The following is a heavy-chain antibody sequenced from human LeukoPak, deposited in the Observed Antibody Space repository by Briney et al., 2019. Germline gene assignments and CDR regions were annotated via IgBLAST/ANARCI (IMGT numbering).Heavy chain of an antibody. J-gene: IGHJ4*02. D-gene: IGHD3-10*01. CDR3: ARDSGNYYGSGSPDY. Sequence: GGSLRLSCAASGFTFSSYEMNWVRQAPGKGLEWVSYISSSGSTIYYADSVKGRFTISRDNAKNSLYLQMNSLRAEDTAVYYCARDSGNYYGSGSPDYWSQGTLVTVSS. V-gene: IGHV3-48*03. CDR2: ISSSGSTI. CDR1: GFTFSSYE.